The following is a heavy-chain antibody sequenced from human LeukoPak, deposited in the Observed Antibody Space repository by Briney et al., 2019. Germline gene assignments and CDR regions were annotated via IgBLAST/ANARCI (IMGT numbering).Heavy chain of an antibody. CDR2: IIPIFGIA. D-gene: IGHD3-10*01. CDR1: GGTFSSYA. Sequence: SVKVSCKASGGTFSSYAISWVRQAPGQGLEWMGRIIPIFGIANYAQKFQGRVTITADKSTSTAYMELSSLRSEDTAVYYCARSRKRGDYGSSCDYWGQGTLVTVSS. V-gene: IGHV1-69*04. CDR3: ARSRKRGDYGSSCDY. J-gene: IGHJ4*02.